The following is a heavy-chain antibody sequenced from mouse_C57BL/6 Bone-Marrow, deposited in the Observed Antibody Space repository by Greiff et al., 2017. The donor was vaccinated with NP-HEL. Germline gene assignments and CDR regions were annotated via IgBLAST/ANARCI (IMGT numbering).Heavy chain of an antibody. CDR2: IYPGSGST. CDR3: ARLRYYYGSSGFAY. J-gene: IGHJ3*01. V-gene: IGHV1-55*01. Sequence: VQLQQPGAELVKPGASVKMSCKASGYTFTSYWITWVKQRPGQGLEWIGDIYPGSGSTNYNEKFKSKATLTVDTSSSTAYMQLSSLTSEDSAVYYCARLRYYYGSSGFAYWGQGTLVTVSA. D-gene: IGHD1-1*01. CDR1: GYTFTSYW.